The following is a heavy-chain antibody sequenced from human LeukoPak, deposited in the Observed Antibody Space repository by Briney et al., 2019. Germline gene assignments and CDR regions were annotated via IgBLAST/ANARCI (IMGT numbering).Heavy chain of an antibody. CDR1: GFTFSDHY. V-gene: IGHV3-72*01. CDR2: TRNKANSYTT. D-gene: IGHD6-19*01. Sequence: PGGSLRLSCAASGFTFSDHYMDWVRQAPGKGLEWVGRTRNKANSYTTEYAASVKGRFSISRDDSKNSLYLQMNSLKSEDTAVYYCVRAGSRWYDWGQGTLVTVSS. CDR3: VRAGSRWYD. J-gene: IGHJ4*02.